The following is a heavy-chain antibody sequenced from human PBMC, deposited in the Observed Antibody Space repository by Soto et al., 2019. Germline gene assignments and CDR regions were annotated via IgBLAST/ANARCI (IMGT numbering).Heavy chain of an antibody. CDR3: ARHVCAPYTYVPGGNWFDP. CDR1: GVSIGSNIYY. Sequence: PSETLSLTCTVSGVSIGSNIYYWGWIRQPPGKGLEWIGTVFYSGTTYHNPSLKCRVTISIDRSKNQFSLKMRSVTAADTAVYYCARHVCAPYTYVPGGNWFDPWGQGALVTVSS. J-gene: IGHJ5*02. CDR2: VFYSGTT. D-gene: IGHD5-18*01. V-gene: IGHV4-39*01.